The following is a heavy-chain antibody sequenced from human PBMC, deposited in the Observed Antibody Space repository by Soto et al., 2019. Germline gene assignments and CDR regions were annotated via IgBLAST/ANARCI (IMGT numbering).Heavy chain of an antibody. D-gene: IGHD3-10*01. CDR3: ARDPVLLWFGELLGTGG. CDR1: GFTFSSYW. CDR2: IKQDGSEK. Sequence: GGSLRLSCAASGFTFSSYWMSWVRQAPGKGLEWVANIKQDGSEKYYVDSVKGRFTISRDNAKNSLYLQMNSLRAEDTAVYYCARDPVLLWFGELLGTGGWGQGTLVTVSS. J-gene: IGHJ4*02. V-gene: IGHV3-7*03.